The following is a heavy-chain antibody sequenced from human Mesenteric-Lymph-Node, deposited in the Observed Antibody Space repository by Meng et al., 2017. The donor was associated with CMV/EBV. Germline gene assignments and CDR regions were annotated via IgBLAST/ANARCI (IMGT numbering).Heavy chain of an antibody. D-gene: IGHD6-13*01. CDR3: AREPSVAAAGVDF. V-gene: IGHV3-11*06. CDR1: GFTFSDYY. CDR2: VSSSGVYT. J-gene: IGHJ4*02. Sequence: ASGFTFSDYYMAWIRQAPGKGLEWVASVSSSGVYTNYAASVKGRFTISRDSARNSLHLQMNTLRAEDTAVYFCAREPSVAAAGVDFWGQGALVTVSS.